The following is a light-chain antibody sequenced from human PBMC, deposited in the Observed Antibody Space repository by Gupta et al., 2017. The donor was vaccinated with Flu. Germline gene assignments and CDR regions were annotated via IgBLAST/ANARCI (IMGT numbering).Light chain of an antibody. V-gene: IGKV4-1*01. J-gene: IGKJ4*01. CDR2: RAS. Sequence: VSLGERATINCKSSQSVLSSSNSKNCLAWYQRKPGQPPKLLIYRASTRESGVPDRFSGSGSGTDFTLTISSLQAEDVAVYYCQQYYTTPLTSGGGTKVEIK. CDR3: QQYYTTPLT. CDR1: QSVLSSSNSKNC.